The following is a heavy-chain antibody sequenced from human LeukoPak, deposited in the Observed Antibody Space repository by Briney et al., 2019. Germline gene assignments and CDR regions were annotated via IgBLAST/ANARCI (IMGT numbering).Heavy chain of an antibody. J-gene: IGHJ4*02. CDR1: GGSISGYY. Sequence: SETLSLTCTVSGGSISGYYWSWIRQPAGQGLEWIGRIHTNGDTKFNPSLTSRVTMSVDTSKNQLSLKLRPVTAADTAVYYCARAAGAAGGQYFDYWGQGTLVTVSS. CDR3: ARAAGAAGGQYFDY. V-gene: IGHV4-4*07. CDR2: IHTNGDT. D-gene: IGHD6-13*01.